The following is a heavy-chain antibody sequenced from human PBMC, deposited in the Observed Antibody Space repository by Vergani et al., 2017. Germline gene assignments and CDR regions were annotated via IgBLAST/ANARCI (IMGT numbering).Heavy chain of an antibody. CDR1: GFTFSSYA. Sequence: QVQLVESGGGVVQPGRSLRLSCAASGFTFSSYAMHWVRQAPGKGLEWVAVISYDGSNKYYADSVKGRFTISRDNSKNTLYLQMNSLRAEDTAVYYCARDERYFDSSHDSFDIWGQGTMVTVSS. CDR2: ISYDGSNK. CDR3: ARDERYFDSSHDSFDI. J-gene: IGHJ3*02. D-gene: IGHD3-9*01. V-gene: IGHV3-30-3*01.